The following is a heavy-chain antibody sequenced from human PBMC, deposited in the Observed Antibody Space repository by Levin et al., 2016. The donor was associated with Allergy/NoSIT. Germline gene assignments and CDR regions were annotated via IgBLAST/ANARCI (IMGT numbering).Heavy chain of an antibody. CDR2: IYHSGNT. V-gene: IGHV4-61*07. Sequence: RQAPGKGLEWIGCIYHSGNTNYNPSLKSRVTISVDTSKNQFSLKLTSVAAADTAVYYCARRSRDGYIDYWGQGTLVTVSS. J-gene: IGHJ4*02. CDR3: ARRSRDGYIDY. D-gene: IGHD5-24*01.